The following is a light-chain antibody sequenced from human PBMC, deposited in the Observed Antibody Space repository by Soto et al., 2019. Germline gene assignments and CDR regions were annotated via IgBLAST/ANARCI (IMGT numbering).Light chain of an antibody. CDR1: RRVNTY. V-gene: IGKV3-11*01. Sequence: ETVLTQSAGTLSLSPGDRATLSCRASRRVNTYLAWYQQKSGQAPRLLIFDASNRAAGTPARFSGSGSGTDFTLTISSLEPEDFAVYYCQQRDNWPWTFGQGTKVDIK. CDR3: QQRDNWPWT. CDR2: DAS. J-gene: IGKJ1*01.